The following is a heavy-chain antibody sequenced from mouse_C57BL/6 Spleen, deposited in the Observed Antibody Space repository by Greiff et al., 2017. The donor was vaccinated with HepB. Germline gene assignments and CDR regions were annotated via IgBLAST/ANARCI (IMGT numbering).Heavy chain of an antibody. CDR2: IDPSDSYT. V-gene: IGHV1-69*01. J-gene: IGHJ1*03. CDR3: ARRDGGTRYFDV. Sequence: QVQLQQPGAELVMPGASVKLSCKASGYTFTSYWMHWVKQRPGQGLEWIGEIDPSDSYTNYNQKFKGKSTLTVDKSSSTAYMQLSSLTSEDSAVYYCARRDGGTRYFDVWGTGTTVTVSS. CDR1: GYTFTSYW. D-gene: IGHD4-1*01.